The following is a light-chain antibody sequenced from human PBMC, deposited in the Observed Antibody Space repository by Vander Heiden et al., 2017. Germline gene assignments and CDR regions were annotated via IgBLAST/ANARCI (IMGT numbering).Light chain of an antibody. CDR1: QSVSNSY. J-gene: IGKJ4*01. CDR3: QQYGSSPLT. Sequence: EIVLKQSPGTLSLSPGERATLSCRASQSVSNSYLAWYQQKPGQAPRLLIYGASSRATGIPDRFSGSGSGTDFTLTISRLEPEDFAVYYCQQYGSSPLTFGGGTKVEIK. V-gene: IGKV3-20*01. CDR2: GAS.